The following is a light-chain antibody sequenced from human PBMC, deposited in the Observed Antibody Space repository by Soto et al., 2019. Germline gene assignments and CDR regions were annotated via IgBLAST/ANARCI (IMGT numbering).Light chain of an antibody. CDR1: SSDVGGFNY. V-gene: IGLV2-14*01. J-gene: IGLJ2*01. CDR3: SSYTSSSTLVV. Sequence: QSALTQPASVSGSPGQSITISCTGISSDVGGFNYVSWYQQHPGKAPKLMIYDDSNRPSGVSNRFSGSKSGNTACLTISGLQAEDGADYYCSSYTSSSTLVVFGGGTKPAVL. CDR2: DDS.